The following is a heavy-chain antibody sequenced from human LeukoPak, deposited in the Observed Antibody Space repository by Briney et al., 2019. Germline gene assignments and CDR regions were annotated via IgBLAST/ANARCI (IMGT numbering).Heavy chain of an antibody. CDR2: IYFSGNT. CDR3: ARVSSSWPHYYFDY. D-gene: IGHD6-13*01. CDR1: GGSISSSIYY. Sequence: SEALSLTCIVSGGSISSSIYYWAWLRQPPGKGLEWIGNIYFSGNTYYNPSLQSRVTMSVDTSKNQFSLKLNSVTAADTAVYYCARVSSSWPHYYFDYWGQGTRVTASS. J-gene: IGHJ4*02. V-gene: IGHV4-39*07.